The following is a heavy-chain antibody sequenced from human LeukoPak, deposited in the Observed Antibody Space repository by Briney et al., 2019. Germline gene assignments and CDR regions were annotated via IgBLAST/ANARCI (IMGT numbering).Heavy chain of an antibody. V-gene: IGHV3-49*04. CDR2: IRSKAYGGTT. Sequence: GGSLRLSCTTSGFTFGDYGLIWVRQAPGKGLEWVSFIRSKAYGGTTEYAASVKGRFTISRDDSKSIAYLQMNSLKTEDTAVYYCTRGESDYWGQGTLVTASS. CDR3: TRGESDY. J-gene: IGHJ4*02. CDR1: GFTFGDYG.